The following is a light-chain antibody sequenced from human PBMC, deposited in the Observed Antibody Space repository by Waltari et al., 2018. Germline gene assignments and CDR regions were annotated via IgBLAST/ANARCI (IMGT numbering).Light chain of an antibody. CDR1: SGHSSNV. Sequence: QLVLTQSPSASASLGASVKLTCTLSSGHSSNVIAWHQQQPEKGPRYLMKVNSDSSHSKGDEIPDRFSGSSSGAERYLTISSLQSEGEADYYWQTGGHGTWVFGGGTKLTVL. J-gene: IGLJ3*02. CDR3: QTGGHGTWV. CDR2: VNSDSSH. V-gene: IGLV4-69*01.